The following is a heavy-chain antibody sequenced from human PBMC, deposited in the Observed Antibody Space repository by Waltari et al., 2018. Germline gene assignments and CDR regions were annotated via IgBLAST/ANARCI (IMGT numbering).Heavy chain of an antibody. CDR3: ARAGSAAAEGLYYYGMDV. CDR1: GGTFSSYA. D-gene: IGHD6-13*01. CDR2: IIPIFGTA. V-gene: IGHV1-69*01. J-gene: IGHJ6*02. Sequence: QVQLVQSGAEVKKPGSSVKVSCKASGGTFSSYAISWVRQAPGQGLEWMGGIIPIFGTANYAQKFQGRVTSTADESTSTAYMELSSLRSEDTAVYYCARAGSAAAEGLYYYGMDVWGQGTTVTVSS.